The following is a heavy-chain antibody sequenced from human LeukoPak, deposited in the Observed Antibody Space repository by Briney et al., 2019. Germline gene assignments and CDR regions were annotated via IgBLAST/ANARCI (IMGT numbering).Heavy chain of an antibody. CDR1: GFTVSSNY. CDR3: ARGPAPYYYDSSGYYHGAFDY. CDR2: IYSGGST. V-gene: IGHV3-53*01. Sequence: GGSLRLSCAASGFTVSSNYMSWVRQAPGKGLEWVSVIYSGGSTYYADSVKGRFTISRDNSKNTLYLQMNSLRAEDTAVYYCARGPAPYYYDSSGYYHGAFDYWGQGTLVTVSS. J-gene: IGHJ4*02. D-gene: IGHD3-22*01.